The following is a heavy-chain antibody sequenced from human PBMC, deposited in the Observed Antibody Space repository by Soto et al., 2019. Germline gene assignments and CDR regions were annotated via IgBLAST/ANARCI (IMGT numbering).Heavy chain of an antibody. CDR3: AKNSGWFDP. CDR2: IDGSGGTT. Sequence: PGGSLRLSCAASGFPFSSTDMTWVRQAPGKGLEWVSTIDGSGGTTYYADSVKGRFTISRDNSINTVFLQMNSLRADDTALYFCAKNSGWFDPWGQGTQVTVSS. CDR1: GFPFSSTD. J-gene: IGHJ5*02. V-gene: IGHV3-23*01. D-gene: IGHD3-10*01.